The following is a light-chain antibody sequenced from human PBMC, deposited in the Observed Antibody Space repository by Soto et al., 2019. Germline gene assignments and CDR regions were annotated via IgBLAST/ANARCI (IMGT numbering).Light chain of an antibody. CDR1: QSVNTN. CDR3: QQHNGWPLT. V-gene: IGKV3-15*01. Sequence: EIVMTQSPATLSVSPGETATLSCRASQSVNTNLAWYQQKAGQAPSLLIYRISTRATGIPARFSGSGSGTEFTLTISSLQSEDFAVYYCQQHNGWPLTFGGGTKVEIK. CDR2: RIS. J-gene: IGKJ4*01.